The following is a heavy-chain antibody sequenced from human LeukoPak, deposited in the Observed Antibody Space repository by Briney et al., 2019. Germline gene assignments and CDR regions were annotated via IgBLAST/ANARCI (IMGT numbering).Heavy chain of an antibody. CDR1: GFIVNTYY. D-gene: IGHD5-12*01. J-gene: IGHJ4*02. V-gene: IGHV3-53*01. CDR2: IYSDGST. Sequence: GGSLRLSCAVSGFIVNTYYMSWVRQAPGKGLEWVSIIYSDGSTYYADSVKGRFTISRDTSKNTLFLQMNSLRAEDTAVYYCAKDLIRGPEWLATTLDYWGQGTLVTVSS. CDR3: AKDLIRGPEWLATTLDY.